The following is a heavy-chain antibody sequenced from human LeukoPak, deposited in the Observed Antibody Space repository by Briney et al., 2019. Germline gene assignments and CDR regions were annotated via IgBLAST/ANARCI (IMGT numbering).Heavy chain of an antibody. V-gene: IGHV3-49*04. CDR2: IRSKAYGGTT. Sequence: GGSLRLSCTASGFTFGDYVMSWVRQAPGKGLEWVGFIRSKAYGGTTKNAASVKGRFTISRDNAKNTLYLQMNSLRAEDTAVYYCARDGVEFYNWFDPWGQGTLVTVSS. CDR3: ARDGVEFYNWFDP. J-gene: IGHJ5*02. D-gene: IGHD2-21*01. CDR1: GFTFGDYV.